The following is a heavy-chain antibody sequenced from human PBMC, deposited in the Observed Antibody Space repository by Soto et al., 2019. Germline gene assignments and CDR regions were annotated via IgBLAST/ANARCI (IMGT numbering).Heavy chain of an antibody. CDR1: GDSVSSGAYY. V-gene: IGHV4-61*08. CDR3: ARANRAAAGTMCDP. D-gene: IGHD6-13*01. Sequence: QVKLQESGPGLVKPSETLSLTCTVSGDSVSSGAYYWSWVRQPPGKGLEWIGYIYYNAITNYNPSLKRRVTILVDTSKSEISLTLNSVTAADTAVYYCARANRAAAGTMCDPWGQGVLVTVS. CDR2: IYYNAIT. J-gene: IGHJ5*02.